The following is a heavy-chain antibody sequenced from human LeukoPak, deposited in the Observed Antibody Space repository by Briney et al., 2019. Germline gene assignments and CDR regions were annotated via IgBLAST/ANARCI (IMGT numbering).Heavy chain of an antibody. CDR1: GGSFSGYY. V-gene: IGHV4-34*01. CDR3: VRGAVAARYGVFDY. CDR2: INHSGST. Sequence: SETLSLTCAVYGGSFSGYYWSWIRQPPGKGLEWIGEINHSGSTNYNPSLKSRVTISVDTSKNQFSLKLSSVTAADTAVYYCVRGAVAARYGVFDYWGQGTLVTVSS. D-gene: IGHD6-6*01. J-gene: IGHJ4*02.